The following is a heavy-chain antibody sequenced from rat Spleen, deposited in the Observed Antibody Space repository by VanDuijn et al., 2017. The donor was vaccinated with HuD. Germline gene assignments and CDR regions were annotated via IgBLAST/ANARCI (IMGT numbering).Heavy chain of an antibody. CDR3: ARRRYDGTYYLY. V-gene: IGHV3-3*01. CDR2: INSAGST. Sequence: EVQLQESGPGLVKPSQSLALTCSVTDYSITSNYWDWIRKFPGNRREWMGYINSAGSTNYNPSLKSRISITRDTSTNQFFLQVNSVTTDDTANYYCARRRYDGTYYLYWGQGVMVTVSS. D-gene: IGHD1-12*02. CDR1: DYSITSNY. J-gene: IGHJ2*01.